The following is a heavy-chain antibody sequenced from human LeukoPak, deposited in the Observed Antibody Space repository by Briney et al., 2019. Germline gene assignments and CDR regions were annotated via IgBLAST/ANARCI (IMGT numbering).Heavy chain of an antibody. J-gene: IGHJ4*02. CDR1: GGTFSSYG. CDR3: RADYYDSSGYADY. CDR2: IIPILGIA. V-gene: IGHV1-69*04. D-gene: IGHD3-22*01. Sequence: GASVKVSCKASGGTFSSYGISWVRQAPGQGLEWMGRIIPILGIANYAQKFQGRVTITADKSTSTAYMELSSLRSEDTAVYYCRADYYDSSGYADYWGQGTLVTVSS.